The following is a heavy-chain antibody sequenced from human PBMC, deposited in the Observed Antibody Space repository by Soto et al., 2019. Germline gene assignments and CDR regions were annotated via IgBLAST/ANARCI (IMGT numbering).Heavy chain of an antibody. V-gene: IGHV3-30*18. CDR2: ISYDGSNK. Sequence: QVQLVESGGGVVQPGRSLRLSCAASGFTFSSYGMHWVRQAPGKGLEWVAVISYDGSNKYYADSVKGRFTISRDNSRNTLYLQMNSLRAEDTAVYYGAKDLTIRFLEWLCYGMDVWGQGTTVTVSS. CDR3: AKDLTIRFLEWLCYGMDV. CDR1: GFTFSSYG. J-gene: IGHJ6*02. D-gene: IGHD3-3*01.